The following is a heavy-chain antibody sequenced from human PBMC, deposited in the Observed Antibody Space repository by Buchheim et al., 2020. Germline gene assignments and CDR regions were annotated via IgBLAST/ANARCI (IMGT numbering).Heavy chain of an antibody. CDR3: ARTAEAGTRGFDY. D-gene: IGHD1-1*01. V-gene: IGHV4-34*01. J-gene: IGHJ4*02. CDR1: GGSFSGYY. CDR2: INHSGSI. Sequence: QVQLQQWGAGLLKPSETLSLTCAVYGGSFSGYYWTWIRQPPGKGLEWIGEINHSGSINYNPSLKSRVTISVDTSKSQFSLKLRSVTAADTAVYYCARTAEAGTRGFDYWGQGTL.